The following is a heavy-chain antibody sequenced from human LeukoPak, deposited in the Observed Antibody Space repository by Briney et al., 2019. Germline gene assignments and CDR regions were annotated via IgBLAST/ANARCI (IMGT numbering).Heavy chain of an antibody. CDR2: ITPVLDTG. D-gene: IGHD1-1*01. CDR1: GGSFRRYA. V-gene: IGHV1-69*06. J-gene: IGHJ6*04. CDR3: AARDNGNDLLSYHAMDV. Sequence: SVKVSCKASGGSFRRYAFAWVRQAPGQGLEWMGGITPVLDTGSYAQGFQGRVTITADRSTSTAYMELRSLRPEDTALYYCAARDNGNDLLSYHAMDVWGNGTTVTVSS.